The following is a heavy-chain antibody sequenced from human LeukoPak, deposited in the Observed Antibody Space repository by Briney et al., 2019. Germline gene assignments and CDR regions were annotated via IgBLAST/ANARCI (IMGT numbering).Heavy chain of an antibody. J-gene: IGHJ5*02. CDR1: GYTLTELS. CDR3: VRGHEITVAGTVWFDP. V-gene: IGHV1-46*01. CDR2: INPTTGNT. D-gene: IGHD6-19*01. Sequence: GASVKVSCKVSGYTLTELSMHWVRQAPGQGLEWMGVINPTTGNTPSAQNFQGRVTMTRDTSTSTVYMDLSSLRTEDTAVYYCVRGHEITVAGTVWFDPWGQGTLVTVSS.